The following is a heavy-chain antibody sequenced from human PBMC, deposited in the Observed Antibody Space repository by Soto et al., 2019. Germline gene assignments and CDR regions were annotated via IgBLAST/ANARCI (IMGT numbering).Heavy chain of an antibody. CDR2: ISYDGSNK. CDR1: GFTFSSYA. D-gene: IGHD2-15*01. CDR3: ARDGSDIVVVVALVGYFDY. J-gene: IGHJ4*02. V-gene: IGHV3-30-3*01. Sequence: QVQLVESGGGVVQPGRSLRLSCAASGFTFSSYAMHWVRQAPGKGLEWVAVISYDGSNKYYADSVKGRFTISRDNSKNTLYLQMNSLRAEDTAVYYCARDGSDIVVVVALVGYFDYWGQGTLVTVSS.